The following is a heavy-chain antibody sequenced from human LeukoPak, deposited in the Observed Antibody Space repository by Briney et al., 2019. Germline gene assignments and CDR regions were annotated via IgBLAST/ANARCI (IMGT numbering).Heavy chain of an antibody. D-gene: IGHD4-23*01. CDR1: GFTFSSNA. CDR2: IGGDSRT. Sequence: GGSLRLSCAASGFTFSSNAMSWVRQAPGKGLEWVSGIGGDSRTHYSDSVEGRFTISRDTSKNMLYLQMNNLRAEDTAVYYCAKDILRWSFDYWGQGTLVTVSS. CDR3: AKDILRWSFDY. J-gene: IGHJ4*02. V-gene: IGHV3-23*01.